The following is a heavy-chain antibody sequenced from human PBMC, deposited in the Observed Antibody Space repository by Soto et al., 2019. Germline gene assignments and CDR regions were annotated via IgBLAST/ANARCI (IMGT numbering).Heavy chain of an antibody. CDR3: AKRRGEGFFDY. J-gene: IGHJ4*02. V-gene: IGHV3-23*01. Sequence: EVQLLESGGDLVQPGGSLRLACAASGFTFSGYVLGWVRQAPGKGLEWVSAISGNGRDTYYADSVKGRFTISRDNSKNTLYLQMNSLRVEDTAVFYCAKRRGEGFFDYWGQGTLVTVSS. D-gene: IGHD3-16*01. CDR2: ISGNGRDT. CDR1: GFTFSGYV.